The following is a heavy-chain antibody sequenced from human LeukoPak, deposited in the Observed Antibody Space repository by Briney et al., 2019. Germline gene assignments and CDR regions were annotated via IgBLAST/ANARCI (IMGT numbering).Heavy chain of an antibody. CDR1: GFTFRSYW. D-gene: IGHD1-26*01. CDR3: ARFGGELRTAYFDY. J-gene: IGHJ4*02. CDR2: IKQDGSEK. Sequence: GGSLRLSCAASGFTFRSYWMSWVRQAPGKGLEWVANIKQDGSEKYYVDSVKGRFTISRDNAKNSLYVQMNNLRAEDTAVYYCARFGGELRTAYFDYWGQGTLVTVSS. V-gene: IGHV3-7*04.